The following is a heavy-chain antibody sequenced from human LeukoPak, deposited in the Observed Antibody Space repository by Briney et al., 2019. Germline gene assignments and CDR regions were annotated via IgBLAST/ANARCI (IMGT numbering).Heavy chain of an antibody. J-gene: IGHJ4*02. CDR2: ISSSSSYI. CDR3: ARDPGPSPHFDY. Sequence: GGSLRLSCAASGFTFSSYSMNWVRQAPGKGLEWVSSISSSSSYIYYADSVKGQFTISRDNARNSLYLQMNSLRAEDTAVYYCARDPGPSPHFDYWGQGTLVTVSS. V-gene: IGHV3-21*01. CDR1: GFTFSSYS.